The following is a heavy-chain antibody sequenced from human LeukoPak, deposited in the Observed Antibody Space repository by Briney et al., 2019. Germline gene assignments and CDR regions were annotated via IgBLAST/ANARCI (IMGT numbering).Heavy chain of an antibody. CDR1: GGTFSSYA. CDR3: ARDTLYFDY. D-gene: IGHD2-15*01. Sequence: ASVKVSCKASGGTFSSYAISWVRQAPGQGLEWMGRIIPILGTANYAQKFQGRVTITADKSTSTAYMELSSLRSEDTAVYYCARDTLYFDYWGQGTLVTVSS. J-gene: IGHJ4*02. V-gene: IGHV1-69*04. CDR2: IIPILGTA.